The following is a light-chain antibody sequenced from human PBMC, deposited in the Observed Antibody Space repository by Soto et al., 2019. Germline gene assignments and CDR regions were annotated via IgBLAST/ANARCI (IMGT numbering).Light chain of an antibody. V-gene: IGKV1-13*02. CDR1: QGISSA. J-gene: IGKJ5*01. Sequence: AIQLTQSPSSLSASVGARVTITCRASQGISSALAWYQQKPGKAPKLLIYDASSLESGVPSRFSGSGSGTDFTLTISSLRPEDFATYYCQQVNSYPITFGQGTRLEIK. CDR3: QQVNSYPIT. CDR2: DAS.